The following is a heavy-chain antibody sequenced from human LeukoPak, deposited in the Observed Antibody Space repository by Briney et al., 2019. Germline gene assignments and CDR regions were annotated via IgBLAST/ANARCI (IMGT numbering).Heavy chain of an antibody. V-gene: IGHV3-23*01. Sequence: TGGSLRLSCAASGFTFSSYAMSWVRQAPGKGLEWVSAISGSGGSTYYADSVKGRFTISRDNSKNTLYLQMNSLRAEDTAVYYCAKDLGYDILTGLDYWGQGTLVTVSS. CDR1: GFTFSSYA. CDR2: ISGSGGST. CDR3: AKDLGYDILTGLDY. J-gene: IGHJ4*02. D-gene: IGHD3-9*01.